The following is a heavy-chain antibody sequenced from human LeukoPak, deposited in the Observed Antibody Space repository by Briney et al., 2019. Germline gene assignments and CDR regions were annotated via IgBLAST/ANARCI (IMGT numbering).Heavy chain of an antibody. V-gene: IGHV4-34*01. CDR2: INHSGST. D-gene: IGHD3-10*01. CDR1: GGSFSGYY. Sequence: SETLSLTCAVYGGSFSGYYWSWIRQPPGKGLEWIGEINHSGSTNYNPSLKSRATISVDTSKNQCSLKLSSVTAADTAVYYCARYGRGSRSYFLEYWGQGTLVTVSS. CDR3: ARYGRGSRSYFLEY. J-gene: IGHJ4*02.